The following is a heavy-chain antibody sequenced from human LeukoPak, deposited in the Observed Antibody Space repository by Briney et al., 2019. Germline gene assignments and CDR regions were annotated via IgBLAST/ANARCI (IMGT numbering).Heavy chain of an antibody. Sequence: GASVKVSCXASGYTFTSYYMHWVRQAPGQGLEWMGIINPSGGSTSYAQKFQGRVTMTRDTSTSTVYMELSSLRSEDTAVYYCARDRYCSSTSCLYYFDYWGQGTLVTVSS. CDR1: GYTFTSYY. D-gene: IGHD2-2*01. V-gene: IGHV1-46*01. CDR3: ARDRYCSSTSCLYYFDY. J-gene: IGHJ4*02. CDR2: INPSGGST.